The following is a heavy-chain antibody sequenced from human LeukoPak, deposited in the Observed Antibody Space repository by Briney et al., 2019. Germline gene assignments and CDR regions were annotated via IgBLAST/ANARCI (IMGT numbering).Heavy chain of an antibody. V-gene: IGHV4-59*01. Sequence: NPSETLSLTCTVSGGSISSYYWSWIRQPPGKGLEWIGYIYYSGSTNYNPSLKSRVTISVDTSKNQFSLKLSSVTAADTAVYYCAWATSGIAAAGQLYFDYWGQGTLVTVSS. D-gene: IGHD6-13*01. CDR2: IYYSGST. J-gene: IGHJ4*02. CDR1: GGSISSYY. CDR3: AWATSGIAAAGQLYFDY.